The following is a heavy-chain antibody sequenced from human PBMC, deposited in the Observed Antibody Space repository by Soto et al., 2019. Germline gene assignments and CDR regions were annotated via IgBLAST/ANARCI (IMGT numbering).Heavy chain of an antibody. CDR3: ARDSGYDYVGNAPYYYYGMDV. J-gene: IGHJ6*02. Sequence: GGSLRLSCAASGFTFSSYDMHWVRQATGKGLEWVSAIGTAGDTYYPGSVKGRFTISRENAKNSLYLQMNSLRAEDTAVYYCARDSGYDYVGNAPYYYYGMDVWGQGTTVTVSS. D-gene: IGHD5-12*01. CDR1: GFTFSSYD. CDR2: IGTAGDT. V-gene: IGHV3-13*01.